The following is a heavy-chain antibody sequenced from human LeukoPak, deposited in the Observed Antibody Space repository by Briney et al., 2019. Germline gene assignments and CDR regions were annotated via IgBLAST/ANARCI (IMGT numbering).Heavy chain of an antibody. CDR3: ARDPFIVGATDTGRGRGYIDK. D-gene: IGHD1-26*01. V-gene: IGHV3-11*05. CDR1: GFTFSDYY. J-gene: IGHJ4*02. Sequence: GGSLRLSCAASGFTFSDYYMSCLRQAPGKGLEWVSYISSSSSYTNYADSVKGRFTISRDNAKNSLYLQMNSLRAEDTAVYYCARDPFIVGATDTGRGRGYIDKGGQGTLVTVSS. CDR2: ISSSSSYT.